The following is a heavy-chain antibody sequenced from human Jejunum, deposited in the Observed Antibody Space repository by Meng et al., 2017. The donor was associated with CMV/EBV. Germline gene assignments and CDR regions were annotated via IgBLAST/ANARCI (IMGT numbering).Heavy chain of an antibody. J-gene: IGHJ6*02. V-gene: IGHV3-7*01. CDR2: IKQDGSEK. Sequence: GFTFNSNGMTWVRQAPGKGLEWVANIKQDGSEKYYVDSVKGRFTISRDNAKNSLYLQMDSLRAEDTAVYYCARIQVYSKGHYGMDVWGQGTTVTVSS. CDR1: GFTFNSNG. CDR3: ARIQVYSKGHYGMDV. D-gene: IGHD4-11*01.